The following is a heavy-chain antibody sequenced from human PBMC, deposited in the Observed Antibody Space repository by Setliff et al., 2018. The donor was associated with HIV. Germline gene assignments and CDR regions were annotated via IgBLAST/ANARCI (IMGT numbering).Heavy chain of an antibody. Sequence: PGGSLRLSCQASGFTFTSHAMTWVRQAPGKGLEWVSSMSRNTYYADSVKGRFTISRDNSKNTVFLQMNSLRADDAAVYYCARDRQIAAAGRSNYYYGMDVWGQGTTVTVSS. CDR3: ARDRQIAAAGRSNYYYGMDV. V-gene: IGHV3-53*01. D-gene: IGHD6-13*01. CDR1: GFTFTSHA. CDR2: MSRNT. J-gene: IGHJ6*02.